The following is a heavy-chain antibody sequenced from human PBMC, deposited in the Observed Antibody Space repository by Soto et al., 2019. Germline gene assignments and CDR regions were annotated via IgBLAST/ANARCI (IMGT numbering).Heavy chain of an antibody. CDR1: GYTFTSYD. J-gene: IGHJ6*02. CDR2: MNPNSGNT. CDR3: ARPNDAYPILYGMDV. D-gene: IGHD1-1*01. Sequence: QVQLVQSGAEVKKPGASVKVSCKASGYTFTSYDITWVRQATGQGLEWMGWMNPNSGNTGYAQKFQGRVNMTRNTSISTAYMELSSLRSEDTAVYYCARPNDAYPILYGMDVWGQGTTVTVSS. V-gene: IGHV1-8*01.